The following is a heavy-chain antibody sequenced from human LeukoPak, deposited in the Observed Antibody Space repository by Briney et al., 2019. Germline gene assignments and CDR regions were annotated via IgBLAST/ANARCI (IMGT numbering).Heavy chain of an antibody. Sequence: PGGSLRLSCVASGFTFKSYGMHWVRQAPGKGLEWVAIIWYDGSNKYYADFVKGRFTTSRDNSKNTLYLQMNSLRADDTAVYYCARDRSEVAGISSLWFDYWGQGTLVTVSS. D-gene: IGHD6-19*01. CDR2: IWYDGSNK. V-gene: IGHV3-33*01. J-gene: IGHJ4*02. CDR1: GFTFKSYG. CDR3: ARDRSEVAGISSLWFDY.